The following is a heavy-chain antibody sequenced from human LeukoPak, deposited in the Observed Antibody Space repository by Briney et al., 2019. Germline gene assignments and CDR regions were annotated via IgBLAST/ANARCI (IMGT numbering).Heavy chain of an antibody. D-gene: IGHD2-2*01. V-gene: IGHV3-23*01. CDR3: AKTGPDIVPAAIASAFDI. J-gene: IGHJ3*02. CDR1: GFTFSSCP. CDR2: VTGSGDIT. Sequence: GGSLRLSCAASGFTFSSCPMSWVRQAPGKGLEWASTVTGSGDITYYADSVKGRFTISRDNSKNTLYLQMNNLRAEDTAVYYCAKTGPDIVPAAIASAFDIWGQGTMVTVSS.